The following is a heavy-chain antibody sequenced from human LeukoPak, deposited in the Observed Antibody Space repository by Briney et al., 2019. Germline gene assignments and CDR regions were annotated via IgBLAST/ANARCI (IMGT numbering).Heavy chain of an antibody. CDR1: RFTFSCYS. J-gene: IGHJ4*02. V-gene: IGHV3-21*01. CDR3: ARDPGMRYSRSVAQRQGSGSFDY. CDR2: ISSGSTYK. Sequence: GGSLTLSCIASRFTFSCYSMNWVRQAPGKGLEGVSSISSGSTYKYCADSVKGRFTICRDNANNSLYLQMNSLGAEDTAVCYCARDPGMRYSRSVAQRQGSGSFDYWGQGTLVTVSS. D-gene: IGHD3-10*01.